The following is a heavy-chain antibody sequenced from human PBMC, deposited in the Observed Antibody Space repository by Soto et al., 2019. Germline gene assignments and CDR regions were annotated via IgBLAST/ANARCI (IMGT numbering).Heavy chain of an antibody. D-gene: IGHD1-1*01. CDR1: GFTFSSYA. CDR2: IAYDGRNK. V-gene: IGHV3-30*04. J-gene: IGHJ4*02. CDR3: ARELERVFDY. Sequence: GSLRLSCAASGFTFSSYAMHWVRQAPGKGLEWVAVIAYDGRNKYYADSVKGRFTISRDNSKNTLYLQMNSLRIEDTAVYYCARELERVFDYWGQGTLVTVSS.